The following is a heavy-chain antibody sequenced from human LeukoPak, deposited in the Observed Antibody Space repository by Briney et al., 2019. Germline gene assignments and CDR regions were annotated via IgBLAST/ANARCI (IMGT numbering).Heavy chain of an antibody. J-gene: IGHJ4*02. D-gene: IGHD3-3*01. CDR2: INSDGSST. Sequence: GGSLRLSCAASGFTFSSYWMHWVRQAPGKGLVWVSRINSDGSSTSYADSVKGRFTISRDNAKNTLYLQMNSLRAEDTAVYYCARAGTGYYDFWSGYYTSVYFDYWGQRTLVTVSS. V-gene: IGHV3-74*01. CDR3: ARAGTGYYDFWSGYYTSVYFDY. CDR1: GFTFSSYW.